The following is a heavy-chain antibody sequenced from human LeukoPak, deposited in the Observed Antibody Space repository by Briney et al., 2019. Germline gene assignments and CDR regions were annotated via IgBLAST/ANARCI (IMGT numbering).Heavy chain of an antibody. J-gene: IGHJ4*02. CDR3: AKDPEPYDFHYFDY. V-gene: IGHV3-23*01. Sequence: GGSLRLSCTASGFTFSSYAMSWVRQAPGKGLNWVSTISNNGVSTYYADSMKGRFTVSRDNSRNTLYLQMNSLRAEDTAVYYCAKDPEPYDFHYFDYWGQGTLVAVSS. CDR1: GFTFSSYA. D-gene: IGHD3-3*01. CDR2: ISNNGVST.